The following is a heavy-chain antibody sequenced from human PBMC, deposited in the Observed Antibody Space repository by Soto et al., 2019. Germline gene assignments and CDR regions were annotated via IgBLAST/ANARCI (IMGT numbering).Heavy chain of an antibody. CDR1: GFTFSDAW. CDR3: ITAPLR. V-gene: IGHV3-15*01. J-gene: IGHJ4*02. Sequence: QLVESGGGFVKPGMSLRLTCAASGFTFSDAWMTWVRQAPGKGLDRVGLIRSQGDGGTADYAPPVRGRFTISRDDAQNMVYLHMDNLQAEDTAVYYCITAPLRWGRGTLVTVSS. CDR2: IRSQGDGGTA.